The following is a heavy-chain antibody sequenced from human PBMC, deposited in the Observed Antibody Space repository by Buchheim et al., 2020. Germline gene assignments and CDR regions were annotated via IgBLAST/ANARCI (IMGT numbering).Heavy chain of an antibody. V-gene: IGHV3-11*04. D-gene: IGHD2-2*01. CDR3: AKFQAYCSSTSCRPGYYYYGMDV. CDR1: GFTFSDYY. Sequence: QVQLVESGGGLVKPGGSLRLSCAASGFTFSDYYMSWIRQAPGKGLEWVSYISSSGSTIYYADSVKGRFTISRDNAKNTLYLQMNSLRAEDTAVYYCAKFQAYCSSTSCRPGYYYYGMDVWGQGTT. CDR2: ISSSGSTI. J-gene: IGHJ6*02.